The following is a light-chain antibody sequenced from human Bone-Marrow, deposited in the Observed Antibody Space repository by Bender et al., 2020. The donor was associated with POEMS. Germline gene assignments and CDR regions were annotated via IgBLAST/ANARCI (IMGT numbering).Light chain of an antibody. J-gene: IGLJ3*02. CDR3: QSADSSGTYWM. V-gene: IGLV3-21*02. Sequence: SYVLTQPPSVSVAPGQTATITCGGNKIGSKTVHWYQQRPGQAPVLVVYDDSDRPSGIPERFSGSSSGTTVTLTISGVQAEDEADYYCQSADSSGTYWMFGGGTKLTVL. CDR2: DDS. CDR1: KIGSKT.